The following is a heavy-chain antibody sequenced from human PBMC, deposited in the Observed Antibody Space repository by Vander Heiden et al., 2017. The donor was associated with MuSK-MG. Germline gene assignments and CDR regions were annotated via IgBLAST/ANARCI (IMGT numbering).Heavy chain of an antibody. CDR2: IDPSDSYT. CDR3: ARHDGVVRGEDY. J-gene: IGHJ4*02. CDR1: VSGCTSYW. Sequence: EVQLVPSGAEVNKPGESLRISCKGSVSGCTSYWISWGRQMHGKGLEWMGRIDPSDSYTNYSPSVQGHVTISADKSISTAYLQWSSRKASDTAMYYCARHDGVVRGEDYWGQRTLVTVSA. V-gene: IGHV5-10-1*03. D-gene: IGHD3-10*02.